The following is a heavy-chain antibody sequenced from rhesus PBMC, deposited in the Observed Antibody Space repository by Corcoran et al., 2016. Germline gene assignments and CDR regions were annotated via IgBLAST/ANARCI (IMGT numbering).Heavy chain of an antibody. J-gene: IGHJ4*01. V-gene: IGHV3-100*02. CDR3: TRRGSWRYYFDY. CDR1: GFTFSSYE. D-gene: IGHD6-25*01. CDR2: ISASGVTI. Sequence: DVQLVESGGGLVKPGGSLRLSCVASGFTFSSYEMHWVRQASGKGLEWVSVISASGVTIYYADSLKGRFTISRDNAKNSLFLQMNSLRAEDTAVCYCTRRGSWRYYFDYWGQGVLVTVSS.